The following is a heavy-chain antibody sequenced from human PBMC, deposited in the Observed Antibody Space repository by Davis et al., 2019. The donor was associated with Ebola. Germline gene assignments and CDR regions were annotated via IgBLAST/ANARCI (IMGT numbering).Heavy chain of an antibody. J-gene: IGHJ6*02. CDR2: INPNSGGT. Sequence: AASVKVSCKASGYTFTSYYMHWVRQAPGQGLEWMGWINPNSGGTNYAQKFQGWVTMTRDTSISTAYMELSRLRSDDTAVYYCARGVDTAMVILDYYGMDVWGQGTTVTVSS. CDR3: ARGVDTAMVILDYYGMDV. V-gene: IGHV1-2*04. CDR1: GYTFTSYY. D-gene: IGHD5-18*01.